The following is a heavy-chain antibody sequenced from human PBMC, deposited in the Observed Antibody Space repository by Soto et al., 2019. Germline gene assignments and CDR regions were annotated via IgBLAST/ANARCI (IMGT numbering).Heavy chain of an antibody. Sequence: QVQLQESGPGLVKPSQTLSLTCTVSGGSITSSGYYWSWIRQHPGEGLEWTGFPSNSGSTSYNPSLKSRVTISVDPSSNQLSLNLKSVTAADTAVYYCASGGGSTKVESWGQGTVVTVSP. CDR2: PSNSGST. CDR3: ASGGGSTKVES. CDR1: GGSITSSGYY. V-gene: IGHV4-31*03. J-gene: IGHJ4*02. D-gene: IGHD3-16*01.